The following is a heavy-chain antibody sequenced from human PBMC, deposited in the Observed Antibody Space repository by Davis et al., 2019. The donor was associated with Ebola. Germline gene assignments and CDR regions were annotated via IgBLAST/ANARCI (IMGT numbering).Heavy chain of an antibody. D-gene: IGHD6-19*01. J-gene: IGHJ5*02. CDR3: ARAARRSSLYNWFDP. CDR1: GYHFTYYD. V-gene: IGHV1-8*01. Sequence: ASVKVSCKASGYHFTYYDINWVRQATGQALEWMGWMNPNTGNTGYAQKFQGRVTITRNTSISTAYMELTSLKSQDTAVYYCARAARRSSLYNWFDPWGQGTLVTVSS. CDR2: MNPNTGNT.